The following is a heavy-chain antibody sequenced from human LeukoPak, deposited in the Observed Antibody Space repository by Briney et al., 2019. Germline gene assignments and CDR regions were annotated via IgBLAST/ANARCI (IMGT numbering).Heavy chain of an antibody. CDR2: IYTSGST. V-gene: IGHV4-61*02. CDR3: ARGISGSGGGNSAFDY. Sequence: SETLSLTCTVSGGSISSGSYYWSWIRQPAGKGLEWIGRIYTSGSTNYNPSLKSRVTISVDTSKNQFSLKLSSVTAADTAVYYCARGISGSGGGNSAFDYWGQGTLVTVSS. D-gene: IGHD4-23*01. J-gene: IGHJ4*02. CDR1: GGSISSGSYY.